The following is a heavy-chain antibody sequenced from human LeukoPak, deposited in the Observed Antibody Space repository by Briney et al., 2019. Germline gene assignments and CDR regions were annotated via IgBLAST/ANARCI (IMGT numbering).Heavy chain of an antibody. D-gene: IGHD2-21*01. Sequence: ASVTVSFTASGYTFTSYGISWVRQAPGQGLEWMGWISAYNGNTNYAQKLQGRVTITTDTSTSTAYMELRSLRSDDTAVYYCARAEGAYLDYWGQGTLVTVSS. V-gene: IGHV1-18*01. J-gene: IGHJ4*02. CDR2: ISAYNGNT. CDR1: GYTFTSYG. CDR3: ARAEGAYLDY.